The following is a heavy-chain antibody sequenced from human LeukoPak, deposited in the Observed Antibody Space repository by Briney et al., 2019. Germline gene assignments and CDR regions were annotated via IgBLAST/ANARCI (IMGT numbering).Heavy chain of an antibody. CDR3: ARARYSSSWYDEDAFDI. J-gene: IGHJ3*02. Sequence: SETLSLTCTVSGVSISSYYWRWLRQPPGKGLEGIGYIYYSGSTNYNPSLKSRVTISVDTSKNQFSLKLSSVTAADTAVYYCARARYSSSWYDEDAFDIWGQGTMVTVSS. CDR2: IYYSGST. V-gene: IGHV4-59*01. CDR1: GVSISSYY. D-gene: IGHD6-13*01.